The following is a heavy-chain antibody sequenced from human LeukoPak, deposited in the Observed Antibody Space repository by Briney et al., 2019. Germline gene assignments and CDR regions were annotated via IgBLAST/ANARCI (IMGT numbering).Heavy chain of an antibody. D-gene: IGHD3-22*01. J-gene: IGHJ3*02. V-gene: IGHV3-21*01. CDR3: ARYKYYDHSGGYVDVFDI. CDR2: ISGRSSYI. CDR1: GFTFSIYS. Sequence: PGGALILSCAVSGFTFSIYSMNWVRQTPGKGVERVSSISGRSSYIYYADSVKGRFTISRDNAKNSLYLQMNSLRAEDTAVYYCARYKYYDHSGGYVDVFDIWGQGTMVTVSS.